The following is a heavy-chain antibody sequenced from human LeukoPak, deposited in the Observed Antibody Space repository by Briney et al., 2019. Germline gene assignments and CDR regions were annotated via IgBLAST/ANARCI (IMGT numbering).Heavy chain of an antibody. J-gene: IGHJ4*02. V-gene: IGHV1-18*01. Sequence: GASVKVSCKASGYTFTSYGISWVRQAPGQGLEWMGWISAYNGNTNYAQKLQGRVTMTTDTSTSTAYMELRSLRSDDTAVYYCARVPSSWSGYLFGYWGQGTLVTVSS. D-gene: IGHD3-3*01. CDR2: ISAYNGNT. CDR3: ARVPSSWSGYLFGY. CDR1: GYTFTSYG.